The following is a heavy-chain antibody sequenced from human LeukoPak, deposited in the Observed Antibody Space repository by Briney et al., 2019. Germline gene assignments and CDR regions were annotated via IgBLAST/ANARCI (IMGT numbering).Heavy chain of an antibody. J-gene: IGHJ4*02. CDR3: TRVSYYDSSGSFAY. CDR2: IRRKADGGTT. Sequence: PGGPLRLSCTTSGFTFGDYEMSWVRQTPGRGLEWVGFIRRKADGGTTEYAASVQGRFSISRDDSKGIAYLQMTSLKTEDTAMYYCTRVSYYDSSGSFAYWGQGALVTVSS. CDR1: GFTFGDYE. V-gene: IGHV3-49*04. D-gene: IGHD3-22*01.